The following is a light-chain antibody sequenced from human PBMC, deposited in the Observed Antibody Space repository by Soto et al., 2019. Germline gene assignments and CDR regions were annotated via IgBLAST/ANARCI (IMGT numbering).Light chain of an antibody. V-gene: IGLV2-14*01. CDR2: EVT. CDR3: SSYTHTSTPSCV. J-gene: IGLJ1*01. CDR1: SNDGGGYNY. Sequence: QSVLTQPASVSGSPGQSITISCTGTSNDGGGYNYVSWYQQHPGKAPKLMIYEVTDRPWGVSNRFSGSKSGNTASLTISGLQAEDEADYYCSSYTHTSTPSCVFGTGTKVTVL.